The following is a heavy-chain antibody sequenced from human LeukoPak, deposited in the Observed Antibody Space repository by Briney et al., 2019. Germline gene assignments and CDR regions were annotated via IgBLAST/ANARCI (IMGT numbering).Heavy chain of an antibody. CDR3: AKGGRSSGWYYFDY. J-gene: IGHJ4*02. Sequence: GRSLRLSCAASGFTFDDYAMHWVRQAPGKGLEWVSGISWNSGSIGYADSVKGRFTISRDNAKNSLYLQMNSLRAEDTALYYCAKGGRSSGWYYFDYWGQGTLVTVSS. CDR2: ISWNSGSI. V-gene: IGHV3-9*01. D-gene: IGHD6-19*01. CDR1: GFTFDDYA.